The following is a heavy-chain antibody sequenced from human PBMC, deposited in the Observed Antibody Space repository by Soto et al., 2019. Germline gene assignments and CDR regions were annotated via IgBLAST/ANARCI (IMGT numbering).Heavy chain of an antibody. V-gene: IGHV3-30-3*01. D-gene: IGHD6-6*01. J-gene: IGHJ6*02. CDR3: ARAVKQLYYYYYYGMDV. CDR1: GFTFSSYA. Sequence: ALRLSCAASGFTFSSYAMHWVRQAPGKGLEWVAVISYDGSNKYYADSVKGRFTISRDNSKNTLYLQMNSLRAEDTAVYYCARAVKQLYYYYYYGMDVWGQGTTVTVSS. CDR2: ISYDGSNK.